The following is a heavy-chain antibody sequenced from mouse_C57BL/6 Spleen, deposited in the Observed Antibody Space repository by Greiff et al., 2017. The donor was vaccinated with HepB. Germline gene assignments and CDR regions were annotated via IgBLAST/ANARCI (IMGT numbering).Heavy chain of an antibody. CDR2: IDPSDSYT. D-gene: IGHD2-12*01. CDR1: GYTFTSYW. V-gene: IGHV1-69*01. J-gene: IGHJ2*01. Sequence: QVQLKQPGAELVMPGASVKLSCKASGYTFTSYWMHWVKQRPGQGLEWIGEIDPSDSYTNYNQKFKGKSTLTVDKSSSTAYMQLSSLTSEDSAVYYCARGDDVGYYFDYWGQGTTLTVSS. CDR3: ARGDDVGYYFDY.